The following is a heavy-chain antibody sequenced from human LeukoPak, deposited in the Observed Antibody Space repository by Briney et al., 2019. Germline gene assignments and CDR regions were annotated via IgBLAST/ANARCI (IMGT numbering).Heavy chain of an antibody. CDR2: IIPIFGTA. CDR1: GGSFSSYA. CDR3: SLGYCSSTSCYGIHYYYYYGMDV. V-gene: IGHV1-69*13. J-gene: IGHJ6*02. D-gene: IGHD2-2*01. Sequence: SVKVSCKASGGSFSSYAISWVRQAPGQGLEWMGGIIPIFGTANYAQKFQGRVTITADESTSTAYMELSSLRSEDTAVYYCSLGYCSSTSCYGIHYYYYYGMDVWGQGTTVTVSS.